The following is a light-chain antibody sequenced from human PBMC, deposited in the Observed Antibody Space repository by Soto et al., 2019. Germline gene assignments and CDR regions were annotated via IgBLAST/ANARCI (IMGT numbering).Light chain of an antibody. V-gene: IGKV1-9*01. Sequence: IQLTQSPSSLSASVGDRVTITCRATQGISSYLAWYQQKPGKDPKLLIYAASTLQSGVPSRFSGSGSGTDFTLTISSLQPEDFATYYCQQLNSYPPYTFGQGTKLEIK. CDR1: QGISSY. CDR3: QQLNSYPPYT. CDR2: AAS. J-gene: IGKJ2*01.